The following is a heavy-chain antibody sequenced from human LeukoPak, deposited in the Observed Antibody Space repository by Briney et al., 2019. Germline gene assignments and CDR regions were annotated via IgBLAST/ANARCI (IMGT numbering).Heavy chain of an antibody. V-gene: IGHV3-30-3*01. CDR2: ISYDGSNK. D-gene: IGHD2-21*01. Sequence: PGGSLRLSCAASGFTFSSYAMHWVRQAPGKGLEWVAVISYDGSNKYYADSVKGRFTISRDNAKNSLYLQMNSLRAEDTAVYYCARGGPFGAYWGQGTLVTVSS. J-gene: IGHJ4*02. CDR1: GFTFSSYA. CDR3: ARGGPFGAY.